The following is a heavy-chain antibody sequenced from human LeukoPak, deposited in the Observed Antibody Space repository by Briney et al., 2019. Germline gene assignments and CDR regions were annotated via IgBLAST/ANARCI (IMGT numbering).Heavy chain of an antibody. V-gene: IGHV3-7*01. CDR2: IKQDGSEK. D-gene: IGHD3-10*01. J-gene: IGHJ3*02. CDR3: AREFSLGDAFDI. Sequence: GGSLRLSCAGSGFTFSSYWMSWVRQAPGKGLEWVANIKQDGSEKYYVDSVKGRFTISRDNAKNSLYLQMNSLRAEDTAVYYCAREFSLGDAFDIWGQGTMVTVSS. CDR1: GFTFSSYW.